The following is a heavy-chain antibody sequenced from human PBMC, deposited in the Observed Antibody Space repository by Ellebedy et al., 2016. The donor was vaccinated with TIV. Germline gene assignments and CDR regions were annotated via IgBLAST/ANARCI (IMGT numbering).Heavy chain of an antibody. Sequence: GESLKISXAASGFTFSSYSMNWVRQAPGKGLEWVSYISSSSSTIYYADSVKGRFTISRDNAKNSLYLQMNSLRAEDTAVYYCARDCSSTSCSIAFDIWGQGTMVTVSS. V-gene: IGHV3-48*01. D-gene: IGHD2-2*01. CDR3: ARDCSSTSCSIAFDI. J-gene: IGHJ3*02. CDR2: ISSSSSTI. CDR1: GFTFSSYS.